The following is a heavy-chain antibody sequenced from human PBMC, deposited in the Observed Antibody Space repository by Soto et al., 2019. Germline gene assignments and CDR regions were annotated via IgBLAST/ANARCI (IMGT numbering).Heavy chain of an antibody. CDR3: ARGGYYYYMDV. V-gene: IGHV3-7*01. CDR2: IKQDGSEK. Sequence: EVQLVESGGGLVQPGGSLRHSCAASGFTFSSYWMAWVRQAPGKGLEWVANIKQDGSEKYYVDSVKGRFTISRDNAKNSLYLQMNSLRAEDTAVYYCARGGYYYYMDVWGKGTTVTVSS. CDR1: GFTFSSYW. J-gene: IGHJ6*03.